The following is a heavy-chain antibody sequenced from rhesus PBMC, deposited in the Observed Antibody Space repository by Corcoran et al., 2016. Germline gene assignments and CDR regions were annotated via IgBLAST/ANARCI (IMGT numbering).Heavy chain of an antibody. CDR3: AREGTVAATFFDY. CDR1: GFSISTSGMG. J-gene: IGHJ4*01. Sequence: QVTLKEFGPALVKPTQTLTLTCTFSGFSISTSGMGVGWIRQPPGKALEWLALIYWDDEKYYSTALKSRLTIAKDTSKNQVVLTMTNMDPVDTATYYCAREGTVAATFFDYWGQGVLVTVSS. D-gene: IGHD4-29*01. V-gene: IGHV2-174*01. CDR2: IYWDDEK.